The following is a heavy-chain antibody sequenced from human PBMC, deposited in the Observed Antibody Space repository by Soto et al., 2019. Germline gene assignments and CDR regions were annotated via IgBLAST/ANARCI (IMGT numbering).Heavy chain of an antibody. V-gene: IGHV4-30-4*01. D-gene: IGHD6-6*01. CDR1: GGSIISGDYY. CDR3: ARDLVPLSSSSFFFFHYYGMDV. CDR2: IYYSGST. Sequence: SETLSLTCTVSGGSIISGDYYFICIRQPPWNGLELIGYIYYSGSTYYNPSLKSRVTISVDTSKNQFSLKLSSVTAADTAVYYCARDLVPLSSSSFFFFHYYGMDVWGQGTTVTVSS. J-gene: IGHJ6*02.